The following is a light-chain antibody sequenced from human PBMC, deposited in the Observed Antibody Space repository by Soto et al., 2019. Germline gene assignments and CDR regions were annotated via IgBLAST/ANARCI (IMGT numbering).Light chain of an antibody. CDR3: QQRSNWPPLIT. Sequence: EIVLTQSPATLSLSPGERATLCCRASQTINNNVAWYQLKDGQVPRLVIYGASTRATDIPARFSGSGSGTDFTLTISSLEPEDFAVYYCQQRSNWPPLITFGQGTRLEIK. CDR2: GAS. CDR1: QTINNN. V-gene: IGKV3-11*01. J-gene: IGKJ5*01.